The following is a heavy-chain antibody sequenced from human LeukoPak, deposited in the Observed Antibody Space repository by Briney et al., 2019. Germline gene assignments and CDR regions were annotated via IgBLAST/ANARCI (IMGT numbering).Heavy chain of an antibody. CDR1: GFSFSKYN. D-gene: IGHD6-13*01. CDR2: ISSGGSYI. V-gene: IGHV3-21*01. J-gene: IGHJ4*02. Sequence: GGSLRLSCAASGFSFSKYNMNWVRQAPGKGLEWVSSISSGGSYIYYADSVKGRFTISRDNTKNSLYLQMNSLRAEDTAVYLCAREFIGSWYWDSWGQGTLVTVSS. CDR3: AREFIGSWYWDS.